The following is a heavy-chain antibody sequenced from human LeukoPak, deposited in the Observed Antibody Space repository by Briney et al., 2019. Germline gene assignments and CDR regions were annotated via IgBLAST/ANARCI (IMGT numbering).Heavy chain of an antibody. V-gene: IGHV4-59*01. CDR1: GGSFNTYY. J-gene: IGHJ4*02. CDR2: IYYSGST. Sequence: ASETLSLTCTVSGGSFNTYYWSWIRQPPGKGLEWLGYIYYSGSTNYNPSLKSRVTISVDTSKNQFSLKLSSVTAADTAVYYCARVITVRGVIFDYWGQGTLVTVSS. D-gene: IGHD3-16*01. CDR3: ARVITVRGVIFDY.